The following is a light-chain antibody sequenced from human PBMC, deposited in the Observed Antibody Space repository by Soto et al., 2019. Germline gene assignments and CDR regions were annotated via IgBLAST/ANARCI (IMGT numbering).Light chain of an antibody. CDR1: QGISSW. V-gene: IGKV1-12*01. Sequence: DIQMTQSPSSVSASVGDRVTITCRASQGISSWLAWYQQKPGKAPKLLIYGASTRATGVPARFSGSGSGTEFTLTISSLQSEDFAVYYCQQYNNWPWTFGQGTKVEIK. CDR2: GAS. CDR3: QQYNNWPWT. J-gene: IGKJ1*01.